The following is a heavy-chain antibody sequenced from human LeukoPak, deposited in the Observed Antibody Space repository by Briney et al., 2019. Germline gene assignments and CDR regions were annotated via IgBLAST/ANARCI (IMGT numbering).Heavy chain of an antibody. CDR1: GFTFSSYA. V-gene: IGHV3-23*01. D-gene: IGHD2-15*01. CDR3: XXGFHQGYCSGGXXXGDAFDI. CDR2: IXXSGGST. J-gene: IGHJ3*02. Sequence: PGGSLRLSCAASGFTFSSYAMSWVRQAPGKGLEWVSAIXXSGGSTYYADSVKGRFTISRDNSKNTLYLQMNSLRAEDTAVYYCXXGFHQGYCSGGXXXGDAFDIWGQGSMVTVSS.